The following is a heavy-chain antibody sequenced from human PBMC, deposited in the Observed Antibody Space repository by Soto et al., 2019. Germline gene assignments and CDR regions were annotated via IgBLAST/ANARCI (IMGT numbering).Heavy chain of an antibody. D-gene: IGHD4-17*01. J-gene: IGHJ4*02. V-gene: IGHV1-3*01. CDR1: GYTFSGSV. Sequence: QVQLVQSGAEVKKPGASVKVSCKASGYTFSGSVMHWVRQAPGQGLEWMGWINADNGNTKYSQKFQGRVTMTWDTSASTAYMELSSLRSEDTAIIYCASEIDATTATSLDYWGQGTLVTVSS. CDR2: INADNGNT. CDR3: ASEIDATTATSLDY.